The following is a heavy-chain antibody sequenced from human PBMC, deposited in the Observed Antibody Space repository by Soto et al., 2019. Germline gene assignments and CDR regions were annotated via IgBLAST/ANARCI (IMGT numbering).Heavy chain of an antibody. D-gene: IGHD3-9*01. V-gene: IGHV1-18*01. CDR1: GYTFTSYG. CDR3: AREGLVIANLYYYYMDV. Sequence: VASVKVSCKASGYTFTSYGISWVRQAPGQGLEWMGWISAYNGNTNYAQKHQGRVTMTTDTSTSTAYMELRSLRSDDTAVYYCAREGLVIANLYYYYMDVWGKGTTVTVSS. CDR2: ISAYNGNT. J-gene: IGHJ6*03.